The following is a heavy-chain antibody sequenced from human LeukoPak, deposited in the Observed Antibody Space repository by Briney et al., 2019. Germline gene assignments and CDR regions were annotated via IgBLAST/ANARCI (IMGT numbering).Heavy chain of an antibody. CDR1: GFTFSTYG. D-gene: IGHD6-13*01. CDR2: IWYDGSNK. V-gene: IGHV3-33*01. J-gene: IGHJ4*02. Sequence: GGSLRLSCAASGFTFSTYGMHWVRQAPGKGLEWVAVIWYDGSNKDYADSVKGRLTISRDNSKNMLYLQMNSLRAEDTAFYYCARHAYSRSQYIDHWGQGTLVTVSS. CDR3: ARHAYSRSQYIDH.